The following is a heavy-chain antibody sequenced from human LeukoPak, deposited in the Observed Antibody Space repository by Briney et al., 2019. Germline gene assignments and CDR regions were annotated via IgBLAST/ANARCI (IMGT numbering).Heavy chain of an antibody. J-gene: IGHJ4*02. Sequence: PGGSLRLPGAAFGFTVSDNYMSWVRKAPGKGLGWVAVIYSSGSRYYAAYVKGTFTISRDNSTNTPYNQMNSLRADDMAVYYGTTGDCRGTSCHTSYWGQGTLVTV. CDR3: TTGDCRGTSCHTSY. V-gene: IGHV3-66*01. D-gene: IGHD2-15*01. CDR1: GFTVSDNY. CDR2: IYSSGSR.